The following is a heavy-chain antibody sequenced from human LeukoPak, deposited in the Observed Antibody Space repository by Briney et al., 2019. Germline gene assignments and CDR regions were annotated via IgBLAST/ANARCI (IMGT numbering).Heavy chain of an antibody. Sequence: PGGSLRLSCVASGLTFSSHSMNWVRRAPGKGLEWVSYISSSSSTIYYADSVKGRFTISRDNAKNSLYLQMNSLRAEDTAVYYCARVSIAVAGTGTYYYYYYMDVWGKGTTVTVSS. D-gene: IGHD6-19*01. V-gene: IGHV3-48*01. CDR2: ISSSSSTI. CDR3: ARVSIAVAGTGTYYYYYYMDV. J-gene: IGHJ6*03. CDR1: GLTFSSHS.